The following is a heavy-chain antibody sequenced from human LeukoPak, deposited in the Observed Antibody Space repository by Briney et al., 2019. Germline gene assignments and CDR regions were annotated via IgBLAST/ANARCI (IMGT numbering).Heavy chain of an antibody. CDR2: INHSGST. V-gene: IGHV4-34*01. CDR1: GGSFSGYY. D-gene: IGHD2-15*01. J-gene: IGHJ6*03. CDR3: ARGCFRGYYYYYMDV. Sequence: SETLSLTCAVYGGSFSGYYWSWIRQPPGKGLEWIGEINHSGSTNYNPSLKSQVTISVDTSKNQFSLKLSSVTAADTAVYYCARGCFRGYYYYYMDVWGKGTTVTVSS.